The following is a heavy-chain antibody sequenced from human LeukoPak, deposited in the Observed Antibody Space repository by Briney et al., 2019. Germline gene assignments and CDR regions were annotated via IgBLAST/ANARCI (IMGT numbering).Heavy chain of an antibody. V-gene: IGHV4-38-2*02. CDR2: IYHSGST. D-gene: IGHD6-6*01. CDR1: GYSISSGYY. Sequence: SETLSLTCTVSGYSISSGYYWGWIRQLPGKGLEWIGIIYHSGSTYYNPSLKSRSTTSVDTSKNQFSLKLSSVTPADTAVYYFARVGEQLVPVIDYWGQGTLVTVSS. CDR3: ARVGEQLVPVIDY. J-gene: IGHJ4*02.